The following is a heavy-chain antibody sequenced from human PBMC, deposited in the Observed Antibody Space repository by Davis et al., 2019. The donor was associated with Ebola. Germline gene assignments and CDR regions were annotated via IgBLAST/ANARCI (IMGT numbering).Heavy chain of an antibody. CDR2: IHYFGNT. D-gene: IGHD4-17*01. CDR1: GGSINNYF. Sequence: MPSETLSLTCTVSGGSINNYFWSWIRQPPGKGLEWIGNIHYFGNTNYNPSLKSRVTMSVDTSKNQFSLKLSSVTAADTAVYYCARGNYGDYIVLYYYNMDVWGQGTTVTVSS. V-gene: IGHV4-59*01. CDR3: ARGNYGDYIVLYYYNMDV. J-gene: IGHJ6*02.